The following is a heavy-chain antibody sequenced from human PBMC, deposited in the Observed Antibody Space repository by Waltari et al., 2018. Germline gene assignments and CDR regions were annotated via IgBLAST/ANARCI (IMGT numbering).Heavy chain of an antibody. V-gene: IGHV3-7*03. CDR2: IKMDGSKE. CDR1: GFIFSNHW. CDR3: VRGWVEGLPRGCDY. Sequence: EVQLVESGGGLVQPGGSLRLSCLGSGFIFSNHWMTWVRQAPGNGLGWVANIKMDGSKEHYMDSVKGRFTISRDNAKSSLHLQMNSLTAEDTAIYYCVRGWVEGLPRGCDYWGQGTLVTVSS. D-gene: IGHD1-26*01. J-gene: IGHJ4*02.